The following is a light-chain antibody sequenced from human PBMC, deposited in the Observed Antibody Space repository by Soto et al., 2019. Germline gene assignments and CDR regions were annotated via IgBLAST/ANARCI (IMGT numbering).Light chain of an antibody. Sequence: EIVMTQSPATLSVSPGERATLSCRASQSLSFNLAWYQQKPGQAPRLLIYAASSRATGIPDRFSGSGSGTDFTLTPSRLGPDDFAVYYCQQYGDSTWTFGQGSKVDIK. J-gene: IGKJ1*01. V-gene: IGKV3-20*01. CDR1: QSLSFN. CDR2: AAS. CDR3: QQYGDSTWT.